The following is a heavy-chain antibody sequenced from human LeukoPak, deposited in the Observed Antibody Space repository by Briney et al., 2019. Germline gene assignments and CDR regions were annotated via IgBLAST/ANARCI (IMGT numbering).Heavy chain of an antibody. D-gene: IGHD3-3*01. Sequence: GGSLRLSCAASGFTFSSYAMSWVRQAPGKGLEWVSAISGSAGSTYYADSVKGRFTISRDNSKNTLYLQMNSLRAEDTAVYYCAKEPDYDFWSGYQYYFDYWGRGTLVTVSS. V-gene: IGHV3-23*01. CDR2: ISGSAGST. J-gene: IGHJ4*02. CDR1: GFTFSSYA. CDR3: AKEPDYDFWSGYQYYFDY.